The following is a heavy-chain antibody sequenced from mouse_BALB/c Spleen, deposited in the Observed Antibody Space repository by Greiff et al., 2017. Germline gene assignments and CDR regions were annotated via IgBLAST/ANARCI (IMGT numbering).Heavy chain of an antibody. V-gene: IGHV1S135*01. Sequence: EVQVVESGPELMKPGASVKISCKASGYSFTSYYMHWVKQSHGKSLEWIGYIDPFNGGTSYNQKFKGKATLTVDKSSSTAYMHLSSLTSEDSAVYYCASHYYGYGYWGQGTTLTVSS. CDR3: ASHYYGYGY. D-gene: IGHD1-2*01. CDR2: IDPFNGGT. CDR1: GYSFTSYY. J-gene: IGHJ2*01.